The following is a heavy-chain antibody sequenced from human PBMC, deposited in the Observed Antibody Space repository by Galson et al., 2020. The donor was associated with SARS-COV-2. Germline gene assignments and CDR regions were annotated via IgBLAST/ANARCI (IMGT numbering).Heavy chain of an antibody. V-gene: IGHV3-74*01. D-gene: IGHD2-15*01. CDR3: ARVRYCSGGSCFSQFSPRHYYYMDV. Sequence: ALHWGSLRLSCTASGFTFSNYWMHWVRQVQGKGLVWVSHINTDGSNTNYADSVKGRFTITRHTAKNTLYLQMNSLRDGDKAVYFCARVRYCSGGSCFSQFSPRHYYYMDVWGKGTTVAVSS. CDR1: GFTFSNYW. CDR2: INTDGSNT. J-gene: IGHJ6*03.